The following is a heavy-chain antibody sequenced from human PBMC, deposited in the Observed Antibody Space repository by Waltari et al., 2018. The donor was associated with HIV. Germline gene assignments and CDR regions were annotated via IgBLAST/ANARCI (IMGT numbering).Heavy chain of an antibody. J-gene: IGHJ6*02. CDR3: TRQGGDIYYYYYGMDV. CDR2: MRSKANGYAT. Sequence: SGFTFSGSAMHWVRQASGKGLEWVGRMRSKANGYATAYAASVKGKFTISRDDSKNTAYLQMNSLKTEDTAVYYCTRQGGDIYYYYYGMDVWGQGTTVTVSS. CDR1: GFTFSGSA. D-gene: IGHD3-10*01. V-gene: IGHV3-73*01.